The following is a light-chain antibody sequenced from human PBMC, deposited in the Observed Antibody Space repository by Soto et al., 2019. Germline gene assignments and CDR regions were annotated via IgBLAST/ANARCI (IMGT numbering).Light chain of an antibody. Sequence: QSVLTQPPSASGTPGQRVTISCSGSSSNIGSNIVNWYQQLPGTAPKLLIYTHNQRPSGVPDRFSGSKSGTSASLAISGLQSEDEADYFCAAWDDSLSGLVFGAGTKLTVL. J-gene: IGLJ2*01. CDR3: AAWDDSLSGLV. V-gene: IGLV1-44*01. CDR2: THN. CDR1: SSNIGSNI.